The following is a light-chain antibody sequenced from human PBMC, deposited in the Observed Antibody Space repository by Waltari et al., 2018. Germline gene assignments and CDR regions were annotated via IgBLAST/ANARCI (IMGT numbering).Light chain of an antibody. V-gene: IGLV2-23*02. CDR2: EVD. CDR3: CAYVGGGSLVL. J-gene: IGLJ2*01. Sequence: QSALSQPAPVSGSLGQSITISCTGSSSDIGSKKFVSWYQQHRGKAPKIMMLEVDKRPSGLSDRFSGSKSGNTASLTISGLQPEDEADYYCCAYVGGGSLVLFGGGTKLTVL. CDR1: SSDIGSKKF.